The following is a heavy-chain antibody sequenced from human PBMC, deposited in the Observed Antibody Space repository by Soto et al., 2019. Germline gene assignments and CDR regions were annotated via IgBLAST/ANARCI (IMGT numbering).Heavy chain of an antibody. Sequence: GESLKISCKGSGYSFTSYWIGWVRQMPGKGLEWMGIIYPGDSDTRYSPSFQCQVTISADESISTAYLQWSSLKVSDTAMEYCARPPITGGGAGHDAFDIWGQGTMVTVSS. CDR3: ARPPITGGGAGHDAFDI. CDR1: GYSFTSYW. J-gene: IGHJ3*02. D-gene: IGHD7-27*01. V-gene: IGHV5-51*01. CDR2: IYPGDSDT.